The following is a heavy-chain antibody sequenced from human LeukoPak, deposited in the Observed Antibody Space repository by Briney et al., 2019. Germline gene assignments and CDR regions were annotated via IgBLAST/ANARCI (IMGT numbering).Heavy chain of an antibody. J-gene: IGHJ3*02. CDR1: GFTFGDYA. V-gene: IGHV3-49*04. D-gene: IGHD3-10*01. CDR3: TREIPYYYGAIDI. Sequence: GGSLRLSCTTSGFTFGDYAMSWVRQAPGKGLEWVGFIRTKAYGGTTEYAASVQGRFTISRDDSKSIVYLQMNSLNTEDTAVYYCTREIPYYYGAIDIWGQGTMVTVSS. CDR2: IRTKAYGGTT.